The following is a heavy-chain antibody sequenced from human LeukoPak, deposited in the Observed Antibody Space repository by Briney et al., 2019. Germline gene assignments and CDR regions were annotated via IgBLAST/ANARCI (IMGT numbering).Heavy chain of an antibody. J-gene: IGHJ4*02. V-gene: IGHV4-61*01. CDR2: IYYTGST. CDR1: GVAVSSGNYY. CDR3: AREEVTSAWFPFDF. D-gene: IGHD6-19*01. Sequence: SETLSLTCTVSGVAVSSGNYYWSWIRQPPGTGLEWIGHIYYTGSTSYNPSLMSRVTMSVDAPKNQLSLKVRSVTAADTAVYYCAREEVTSAWFPFDFWGRGALVTVSS.